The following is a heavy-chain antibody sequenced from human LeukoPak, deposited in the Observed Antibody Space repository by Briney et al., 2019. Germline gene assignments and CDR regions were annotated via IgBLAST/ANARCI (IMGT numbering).Heavy chain of an antibody. CDR3: ARRTVGSSWQNWFDP. D-gene: IGHD6-13*01. V-gene: IGHV3-23*01. CDR1: GFTFSSYA. J-gene: IGHJ5*02. Sequence: QPGGSLRLSCAASGFTFSSYAMSWVRQAPGKGLEWVSAISGSGGSTYYADSVKGRFTISRDNSKNTLYLQMNSLRAEDTAVYYCARRTVGSSWQNWFDPWGQGTLVTVSS. CDR2: ISGSGGST.